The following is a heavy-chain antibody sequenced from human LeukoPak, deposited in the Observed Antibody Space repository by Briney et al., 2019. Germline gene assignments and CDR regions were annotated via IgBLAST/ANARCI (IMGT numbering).Heavy chain of an antibody. CDR1: GLTFSDYS. CDR3: AKDAAGPEY. V-gene: IGHV3-23*01. CDR2: ISAGGGST. J-gene: IGHJ4*02. D-gene: IGHD6-13*01. Sequence: GGSLRLSCAVSGLTFSDYSMTWIRQAPGKGLFWVSGISAGGGSTYYADSVKGRFTISRDNSRNTLYLQMNSLSAEDTAVYYCAKDAAGPEYWGQGTLVTVSS.